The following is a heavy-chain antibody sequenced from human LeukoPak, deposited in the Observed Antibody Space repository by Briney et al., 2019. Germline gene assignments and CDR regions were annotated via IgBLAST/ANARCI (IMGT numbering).Heavy chain of an antibody. Sequence: PGGSLRLSCAASGFTFSSYAMNWVRQAPGKGLEWVSYISSSSSTIYYADSVRGRFTISRDNAKNSLYLQMDSLRAEDTAVYYCARSSSVDYYGSGSFDYWGQGTLVTVSS. D-gene: IGHD3-10*01. CDR1: GFTFSSYA. CDR3: ARSSSVDYYGSGSFDY. V-gene: IGHV3-48*04. CDR2: ISSSSSTI. J-gene: IGHJ4*02.